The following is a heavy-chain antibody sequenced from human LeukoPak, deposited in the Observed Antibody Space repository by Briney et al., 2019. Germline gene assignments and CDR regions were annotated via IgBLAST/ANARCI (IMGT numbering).Heavy chain of an antibody. V-gene: IGHV3-48*01. J-gene: IGHJ6*04. CDR2: ISGSSDDI. Sequence: GGSLRFSAASSGFIFSSHRMNWLHEARGKGLEGVADISGSSDDIHYADSVTGRFTISRDNAKDSVYLQMNSLRVEDTAVYYCARDSGRYGYYMDVWGKGTTVTVSS. CDR3: ARDSGRYGYYMDV. CDR1: GFIFSSHR. D-gene: IGHD1-26*01.